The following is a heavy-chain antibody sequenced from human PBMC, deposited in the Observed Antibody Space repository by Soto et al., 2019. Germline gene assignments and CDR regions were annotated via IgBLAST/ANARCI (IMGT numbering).Heavy chain of an antibody. CDR1: CGSIRSVGYY. V-gene: IGHV4-31*01. CDR3: ARASLN. CDR2: IYYSGIX. Sequence: SETLSLTRIVSCGSIRSVGYYWSWIRQHPGKCLEWIGYIYYSGIXXYNPSLKXXLSIWGDTSKXQFSLXLSSVTAADTAVYYCARASLNWAQGTLVNVSS. J-gene: IGHJ4*02.